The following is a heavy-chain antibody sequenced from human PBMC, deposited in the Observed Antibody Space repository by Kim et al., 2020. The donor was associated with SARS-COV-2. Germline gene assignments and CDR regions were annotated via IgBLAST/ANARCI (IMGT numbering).Heavy chain of an antibody. Sequence: GGSLRLSCAASGFTFSSYAMHWVRQAPGKGLEWVAVISYDGSNKYYADSVKGRFTISRDNSKNTLYLQMNSLRAEDTAVYYCARDLRYYDILTGYLHGLGKPRYCYYGMDVWGQGTTITVS. J-gene: IGHJ6*02. CDR2: ISYDGSNK. CDR1: GFTFSSYA. V-gene: IGHV3-30-3*01. CDR3: ARDLRYYDILTGYLHGLGKPRYCYYGMDV. D-gene: IGHD3-9*01.